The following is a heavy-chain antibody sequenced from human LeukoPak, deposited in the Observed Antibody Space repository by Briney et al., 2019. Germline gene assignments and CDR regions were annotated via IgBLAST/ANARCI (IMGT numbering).Heavy chain of an antibody. CDR1: GGSFSGYY. CDR2: IYTSGST. Sequence: KPSETLSLTCAVYGGSFSGYYWSWIRQPPGKGLEWIGRIYTSGSTNYNPSLKSRVIISVDTSKNQFSLELSSVTAADTAVYYCAREDRYCSGGSCYSWGQGTLVTVSS. CDR3: AREDRYCSGGSCYS. V-gene: IGHV4-4*08. J-gene: IGHJ4*02. D-gene: IGHD2-15*01.